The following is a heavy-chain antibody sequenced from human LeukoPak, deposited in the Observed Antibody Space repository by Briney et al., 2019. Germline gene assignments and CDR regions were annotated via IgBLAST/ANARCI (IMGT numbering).Heavy chain of an antibody. CDR2: IYSGGST. V-gene: IGHV3-53*01. Sequence: GGSLRRSCAASGFTVSSNYMSWVRQAPGKGLEWVSVIYSGGSTYYADSVKGRLTISRDNSKNTLYLQMNSLRAEDTAVYYCARGSRSSGWFDYWGQGPLHTVSS. J-gene: IGHJ4*02. D-gene: IGHD6-19*01. CDR3: ARGSRSSGWFDY. CDR1: GFTVSSNY.